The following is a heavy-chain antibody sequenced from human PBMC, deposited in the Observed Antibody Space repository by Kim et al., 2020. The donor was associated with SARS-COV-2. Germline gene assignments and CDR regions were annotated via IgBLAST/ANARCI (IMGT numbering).Heavy chain of an antibody. CDR1: AYTFTKYA. CDR3: ARDRADCSSTSCYPSWFYGLDV. D-gene: IGHD2-2*01. Sequence: ASVKVSCKASAYTFTKYALNWVRQAPGQGLEWMGWINTNTGNPTYAQGFTGRFVISLETSVSTAYLQISSLKADDTGVYYCARDRADCSSTSCYPSWFYGLDVWGQGTTVTVSS. J-gene: IGHJ6*02. CDR2: INTNTGNP. V-gene: IGHV7-4-1*02.